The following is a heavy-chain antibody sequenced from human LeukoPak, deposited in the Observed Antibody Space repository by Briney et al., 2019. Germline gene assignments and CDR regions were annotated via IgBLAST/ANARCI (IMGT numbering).Heavy chain of an antibody. D-gene: IGHD6-19*01. CDR3: ARAPPRCRSGWYCSLDAFDM. Sequence: SETLSLTCTFSGVSISIYYWSGIRHPPGKGREGIGYIYYIGSTNYNPSLKSRVTISVDTSKNQFSPKLSSVTAADTAVYYCARAPPRCRSGWYCSLDAFDMWGQGTMVIVSS. J-gene: IGHJ3*02. V-gene: IGHV4-59*13. CDR1: GVSISIYY. CDR2: IYYIGST.